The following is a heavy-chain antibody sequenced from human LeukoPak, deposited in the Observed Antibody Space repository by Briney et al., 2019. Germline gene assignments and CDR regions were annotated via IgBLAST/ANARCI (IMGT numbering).Heavy chain of an antibody. CDR2: IYYSGST. CDR3: ARQSAGDFDH. CDR1: GGSISSSSYY. V-gene: IGHV4-39*01. D-gene: IGHD6-13*01. J-gene: IGHJ4*02. Sequence: SETLSLTCTVSGGSISSSSYYWGWIRQPPGKGLEWSGSIYYSGSTYYKPSLKSRVTISVDTSKNQFSLKLSSVTAADTAVYYCARQSAGDFDHWGPGTLVTVSS.